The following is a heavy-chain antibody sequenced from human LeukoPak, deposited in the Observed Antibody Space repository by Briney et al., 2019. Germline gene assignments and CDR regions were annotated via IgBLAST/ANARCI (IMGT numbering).Heavy chain of an antibody. Sequence: PGGSLRLSCAASGFTFDDYAMPWVRHAPGKGLEWVSGISWSSGSIGYADSVKGRFTISRDNAKNSLYLQMNSLRAEDTALYYCAKDSYYDSSGYYPYYFDYWGQGTLVTVSS. CDR1: GFTFDDYA. CDR2: ISWSSGSI. V-gene: IGHV3-9*01. D-gene: IGHD3-22*01. J-gene: IGHJ4*02. CDR3: AKDSYYDSSGYYPYYFDY.